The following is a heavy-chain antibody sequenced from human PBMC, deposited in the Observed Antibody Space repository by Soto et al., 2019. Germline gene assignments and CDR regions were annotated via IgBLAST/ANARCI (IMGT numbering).Heavy chain of an antibody. J-gene: IGHJ3*02. CDR1: GGSISSGGYY. D-gene: IGHD3-22*01. CDR3: ARDTYYYDSSGAPRGAFDI. Sequence: SETLSLTCTVSGGSISSGGYYWSWIRQHPGKGLEWIGYIYYSGSTYYNPSLKSRVTISVDTSRNQFSLKLSSVTAADTAVYYCARDTYYYDSSGAPRGAFDIWGQGTMVTVSS. CDR2: IYYSGST. V-gene: IGHV4-31*03.